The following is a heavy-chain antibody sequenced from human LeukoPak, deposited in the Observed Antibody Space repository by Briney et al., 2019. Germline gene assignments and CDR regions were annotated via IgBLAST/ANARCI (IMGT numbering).Heavy chain of an antibody. Sequence: PGGSLRLSCAASGFTFSSYSMNRVRQAPGKGLEWVSSISSSSSYIYYADSVKGRFTISRDNAKNSLYLQMNSLRAEDTAVYYCARPIYGSGSYSNFDYWGQGTLVTVSS. D-gene: IGHD3-10*01. CDR1: GFTFSSYS. V-gene: IGHV3-21*01. CDR2: ISSSSSYI. J-gene: IGHJ4*02. CDR3: ARPIYGSGSYSNFDY.